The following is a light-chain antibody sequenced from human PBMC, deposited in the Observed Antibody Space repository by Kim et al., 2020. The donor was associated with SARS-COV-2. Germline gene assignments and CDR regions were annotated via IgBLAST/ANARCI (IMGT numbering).Light chain of an antibody. V-gene: IGLV1-47*01. CDR3: AAWDDSFWV. Sequence: TPGQRVTISCSGSSANNGSNYVYWYQQLPGTAPKLLIYRNNQRPSGVPDRFSGSKSGTSASLAISGLRSEDEADYYCAAWDDSFWVFGGGTQLTVL. CDR2: RNN. CDR1: SANNGSNY. J-gene: IGLJ3*02.